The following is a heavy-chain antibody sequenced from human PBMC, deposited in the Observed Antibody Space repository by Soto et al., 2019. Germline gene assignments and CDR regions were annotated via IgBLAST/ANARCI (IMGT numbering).Heavy chain of an antibody. CDR3: AKWFGEPYYYYFCMDV. Sequence: QVQLVESGGGVVRPGGSLRLSCSASGFTFSSYGMHWVRQAPGKGLAWVAVLSYDGSNEFYGDSVKCRFTISRDNSKNTLYLQMNSLRAEATAVYYCAKWFGEPYYYYFCMDVWGKGTTVTVSS. CDR1: GFTFSSYG. J-gene: IGHJ6*03. CDR2: LSYDGSNE. V-gene: IGHV3-33*06. D-gene: IGHD3-10*01.